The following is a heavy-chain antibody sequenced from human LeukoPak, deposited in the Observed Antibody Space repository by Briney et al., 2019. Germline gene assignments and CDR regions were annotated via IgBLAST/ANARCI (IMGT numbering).Heavy chain of an antibody. Sequence: GGSLRLSCAASGFTFSTYYMSWVRQAPGKGLECVSSISSSGSNIHYSDSVKGRFTISRDNAKNSLYLQMNSLRAEDTAVYYCARDVVVVPAAIANYYYYYMDVWGKGTTVTISS. V-gene: IGHV3-21*01. CDR1: GFTFSTYY. CDR3: ARDVVVVPAAIANYYYYYMDV. CDR2: ISSSGSNI. J-gene: IGHJ6*03. D-gene: IGHD2-2*02.